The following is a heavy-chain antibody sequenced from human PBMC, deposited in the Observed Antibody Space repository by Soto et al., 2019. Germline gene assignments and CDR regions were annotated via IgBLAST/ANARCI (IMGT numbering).Heavy chain of an antibody. CDR2: IYHSGST. D-gene: IGHD2-15*01. J-gene: IGHJ4*02. Sequence: PSETVSLTCTVSGGSISSGVYYWSWISKHPGKGLEWIGEIYHSGSTNYNPSLKSRVTISVDKSKNQFSLKLSSVTAADTAVYYCARETYCSGGSCLDYWGQGTLVTVSS. CDR3: ARETYCSGGSCLDY. V-gene: IGHV4-31*03. CDR1: GGSISSGVYY.